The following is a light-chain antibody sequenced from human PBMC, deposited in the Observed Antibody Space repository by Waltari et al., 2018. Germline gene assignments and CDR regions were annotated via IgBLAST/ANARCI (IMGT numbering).Light chain of an antibody. CDR1: SSNIGSNY. Sequence: QSVLTQPPSASGTPGQKVTISCNGSSSNIGSNYVYWYQQFPGTAPKLLLFKNNQRPSGVPDRFSDSKSGTSASLAINGLRSEDEADYYCAAWDDSLSGLVLGGGTKVTVL. V-gene: IGLV1-47*01. J-gene: IGLJ3*02. CDR2: KNN. CDR3: AAWDDSLSGLV.